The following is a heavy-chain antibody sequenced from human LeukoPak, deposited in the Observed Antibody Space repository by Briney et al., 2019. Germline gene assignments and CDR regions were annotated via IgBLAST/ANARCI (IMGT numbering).Heavy chain of an antibody. V-gene: IGHV3-49*04. Sequence: GGSLRLSCTASGFTFGDYAISWARQAPGQGLEWLGFIRSKVYGETTFYAASVKGRFTVSRDDSNNLAYVEMDSLQTEDTAMYYCTRLVPYLDYWGQGTLVTVSS. CDR2: IRSKVYGETT. J-gene: IGHJ4*02. CDR1: GFTFGDYA. CDR3: TRLVPYLDY. D-gene: IGHD2-2*01.